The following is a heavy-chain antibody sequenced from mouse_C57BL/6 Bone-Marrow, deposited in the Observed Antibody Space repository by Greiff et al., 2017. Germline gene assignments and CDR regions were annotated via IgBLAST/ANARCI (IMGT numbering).Heavy chain of an antibody. V-gene: IGHV1-81*01. Sequence: QVQLQQSGAELARPGASVKLSCKASGYTFTSYGISWVKQRTGQGLEWIGEIYPRSGNTYYNEKFKGKATLTADKSSSTAYMELRSLTSDDSAVYFCARGGYSAWFAYWGQGTLVTVSA. CDR2: IYPRSGNT. J-gene: IGHJ3*01. CDR1: GYTFTSYG. CDR3: ARGGYSAWFAY. D-gene: IGHD2-3*01.